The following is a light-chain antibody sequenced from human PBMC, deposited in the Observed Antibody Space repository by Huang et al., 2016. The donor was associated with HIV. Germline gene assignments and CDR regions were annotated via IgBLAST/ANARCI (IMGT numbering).Light chain of an antibody. CDR2: DAS. V-gene: IGKV3-15*01. Sequence: ERVLTQSPVTLSASPGERAPLSCRASQGVSSNLAWYQQKPGQAPRLLIHDASTRAADIPARFSGSGSDIEFTLTISSLQSEDSAVYYCQQYNNWPRTFGQGTKLGIK. CDR1: QGVSSN. J-gene: IGKJ2*01. CDR3: QQYNNWPRT.